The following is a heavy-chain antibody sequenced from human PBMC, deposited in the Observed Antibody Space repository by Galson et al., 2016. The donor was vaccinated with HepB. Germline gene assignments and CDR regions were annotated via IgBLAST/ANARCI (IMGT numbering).Heavy chain of an antibody. Sequence: SLRLSCAASGFTFSVYTMTWVRQAPGKGLEWVSTITDTSSYIYYGDSVKGRFTISRDNAKNSLYLQMNSLRAEDTAVYYCAREDPNYYDSSDYYHPYIDSWGQGTLVTVSS. D-gene: IGHD3-22*01. V-gene: IGHV3-21*01. CDR3: AREDPNYYDSSDYYHPYIDS. J-gene: IGHJ4*02. CDR1: GFTFSVYT. CDR2: ITDTSSYI.